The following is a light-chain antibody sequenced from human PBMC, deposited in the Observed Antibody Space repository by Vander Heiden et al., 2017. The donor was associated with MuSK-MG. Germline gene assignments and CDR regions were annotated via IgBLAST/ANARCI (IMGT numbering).Light chain of an antibody. CDR3: QQYGSSPVT. V-gene: IGKV3-20*01. Sequence: EIELTQSQGTLSLSPGERATLSCRASQSVSSNHLAWYQQKPGQAPRPLMFGASYRAHGIPERFSGSGSGTDFTLSISRLEPEDFAVYYCQQYGSSPVTFGQGTKVEIK. J-gene: IGKJ1*01. CDR1: QSVSSNH. CDR2: GAS.